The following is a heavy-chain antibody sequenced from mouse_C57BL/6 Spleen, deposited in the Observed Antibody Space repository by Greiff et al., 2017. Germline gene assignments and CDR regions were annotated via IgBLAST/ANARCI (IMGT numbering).Heavy chain of an antibody. J-gene: IGHJ4*01. CDR1: GYTFSSYW. Sequence: QVQLQQPGAELVMPGASVKLSCKASGYTFSSYWMHWVKQRPGQGLEWIGEIDPSDSYTNYNQKFKGKSTLTVDKSSSTAYMQLSSLTSEDSAVXSCARSGPHAMDYWGQGTSVTVSS. V-gene: IGHV1-69*01. CDR2: IDPSDSYT. CDR3: ARSGPHAMDY.